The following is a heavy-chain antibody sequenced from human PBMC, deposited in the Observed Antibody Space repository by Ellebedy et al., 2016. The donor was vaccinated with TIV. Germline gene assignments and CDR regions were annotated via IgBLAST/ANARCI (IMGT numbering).Heavy chain of an antibody. CDR3: ARDLDD. Sequence: MPSETLSLTCTVSGGSISRGGYYCSWIRQVPRKDLEWIGYIRNSGSSYYNPSLKSRVTISVDTSKNQFSLKLSSVTAADTAVYYCARDLDDWGQGTLVTVSS. D-gene: IGHD3-10*01. CDR1: GGSISRGGYY. V-gene: IGHV4-31*03. J-gene: IGHJ4*02. CDR2: IRNSGSS.